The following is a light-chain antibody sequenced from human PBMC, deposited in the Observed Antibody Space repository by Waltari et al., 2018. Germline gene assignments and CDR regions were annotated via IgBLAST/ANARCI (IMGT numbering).Light chain of an antibody. J-gene: IGLJ3*02. V-gene: IGLV2-14*01. Sequence: QSALTQPASVSGSPGQSITISCTGTSSDGGFYNYVSWYQQHPGKAPKLMIYDVSERPSGVSNRFSGSKSGNTASMTISGLQADDEADYYCNSYAGSSSWVFGGGTKLTVL. CDR1: SSDGGFYNY. CDR3: NSYAGSSSWV. CDR2: DVS.